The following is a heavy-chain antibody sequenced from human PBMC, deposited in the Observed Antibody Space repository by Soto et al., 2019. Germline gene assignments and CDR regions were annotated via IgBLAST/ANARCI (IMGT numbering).Heavy chain of an antibody. Sequence: EVQLVESGGDLVQPGGSLRLSCAASGFTFSSYEMIWVRQAPGKGLEGVSYISGRGSTIYYADSVKGRFTISRDNAKNSLYLQMNSLRDEDTSVYYCARFPPNFYDYGMDVWGQGTTVTVSS. CDR2: ISGRGSTI. J-gene: IGHJ6*02. CDR1: GFTFSSYE. CDR3: ARFPPNFYDYGMDV. V-gene: IGHV3-48*03.